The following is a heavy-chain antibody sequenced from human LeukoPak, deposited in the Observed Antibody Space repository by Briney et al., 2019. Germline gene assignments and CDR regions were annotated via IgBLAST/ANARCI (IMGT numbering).Heavy chain of an antibody. J-gene: IGHJ4*02. CDR1: GFTFSSCA. CDR3: ASRPRADMGPLDY. Sequence: GGSLTLSCAASGFTFSSCAMTWVRQAPGKGLEWVASITGDGTRTYYTDSVKGRFTISRDNSKNTLYLQMNSLRADETAIYYCASRPRADMGPLDYWGQGSLVTVST. CDR2: ITGDGTRT. V-gene: IGHV3-23*01. D-gene: IGHD1-14*01.